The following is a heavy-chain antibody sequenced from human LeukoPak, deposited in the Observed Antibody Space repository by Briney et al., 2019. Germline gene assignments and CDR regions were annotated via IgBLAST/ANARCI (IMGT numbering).Heavy chain of an antibody. J-gene: IGHJ6*02. CDR3: ARARYYYDSSGYYHYYYYGMDV. CDR1: GYTFTGYY. D-gene: IGHD3-22*01. CDR2: INPNSGGT. V-gene: IGHV1-2*06. Sequence: ASVKVSCKASGYTFTGYYMHWVRQAPGQGLEWMGRINPNSGGTNYAQKFQGRVTMTRDTSISTAYMELSRLRSDDTAVYYCARARYYYDSSGYYHYYYYGMDVWGQGTTVTVSS.